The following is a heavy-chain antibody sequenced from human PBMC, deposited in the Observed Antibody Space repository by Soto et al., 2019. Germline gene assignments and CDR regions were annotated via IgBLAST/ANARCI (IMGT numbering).Heavy chain of an antibody. CDR2: IIPILGIA. CDR1: GGTFSSYT. J-gene: IGHJ6*02. D-gene: IGHD6-13*01. Sequence: QVQLVQSGAEVKKPGSSVKVSCKASGGTFSSYTISWVRQAPGQGLEWMGRIIPILGIANYAQKFQGRVTIAEEKSTGTGYMGVSSLRSEETAVYYCAKARSSYGMDVWGQGTTVTVSS. V-gene: IGHV1-69*02. CDR3: AKARSSYGMDV.